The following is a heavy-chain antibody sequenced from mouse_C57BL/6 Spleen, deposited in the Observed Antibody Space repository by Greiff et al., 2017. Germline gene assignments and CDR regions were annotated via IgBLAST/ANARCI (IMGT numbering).Heavy chain of an antibody. J-gene: IGHJ2*01. V-gene: IGHV5-4*01. CDR1: GFTFSSYA. D-gene: IGHD3-3*01. CDR3: ARDRANCHFDY. Sequence: EVKLMESGGGLVKPGGSLKLSCAASGFTFSSYAMSWVRQTPEKRLEWVATISDGGSYTYYPDNVQGLFTISRDNAKNNLYLQMSQLKSEDTAMYYWARDRANCHFDYWGQGTTLTVSS. CDR2: ISDGGSYT.